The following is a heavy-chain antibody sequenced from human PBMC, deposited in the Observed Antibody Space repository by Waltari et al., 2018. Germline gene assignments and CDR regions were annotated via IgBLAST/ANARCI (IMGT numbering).Heavy chain of an antibody. CDR1: GFPFSTYS. CDR2: ISSSSSTI. CDR3: ARDNDYYFDY. V-gene: IGHV3-48*04. Sequence: EVQLVESGGGLVQPGGSLRLPGAASGFPFSTYSMNWVRQAPGKGLEWVSYISSSSSTIYYADSVKGRFTFSRDNAKNSLYLQMNSLRAEDTAVYYCARDNDYYFDYWGQGTLVTVSS. J-gene: IGHJ4*02. D-gene: IGHD2-21*02.